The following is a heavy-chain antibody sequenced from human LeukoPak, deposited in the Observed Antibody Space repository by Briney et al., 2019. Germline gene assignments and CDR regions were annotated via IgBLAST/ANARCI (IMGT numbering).Heavy chain of an antibody. CDR1: GGSLSSYY. J-gene: IGHJ6*03. D-gene: IGHD3-10*01. V-gene: IGHV4-4*07. CDR2: IYTSGST. CDR3: ARDRVLWFGELYYYYMDV. Sequence: PSETLSLTCTVSGGSLSSYYWSWIRQPPGKGLEWIGRIYTSGSTNYNPSLKSRVTMSVDTSKNQFSLKLSSVTAADTAVYYCARDRVLWFGELYYYYMDVWGKGTTVTVSS.